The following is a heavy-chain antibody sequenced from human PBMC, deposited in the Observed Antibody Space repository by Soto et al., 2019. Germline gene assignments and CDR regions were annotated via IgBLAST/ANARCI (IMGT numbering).Heavy chain of an antibody. CDR2: VNTYNGNP. CDR3: ARDSQYSTDWQRFDS. J-gene: IGHJ4*02. D-gene: IGHD6-6*01. V-gene: IGHV1-18*01. Sequence: QVQLVQSGVEVKKPGASVKVSCKASGYTFTNYAISWVRQAPGRGLEWMGWVNTYNGNPKYAQIFQGRVTMTTDTSKGTAYMELRSLTSDDSAVYYCARDSQYSTDWQRFDSWGQGTLVTVSS. CDR1: GYTFTNYA.